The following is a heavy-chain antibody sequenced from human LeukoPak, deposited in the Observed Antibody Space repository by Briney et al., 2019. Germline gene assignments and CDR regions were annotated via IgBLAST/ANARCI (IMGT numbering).Heavy chain of an antibody. Sequence: SETLSLTCAVYGGSFSGYYWSWIRQPPGKGLEWIGEINHSVSTNYHPSLKSRVTISVATSKNQFSLKLSSVTAADTAVYYCARGYSSSWRFYYFDYWGQGTLVTVSS. CDR2: INHSVST. V-gene: IGHV4-34*01. CDR3: ARGYSSSWRFYYFDY. CDR1: GGSFSGYY. J-gene: IGHJ4*02. D-gene: IGHD6-13*01.